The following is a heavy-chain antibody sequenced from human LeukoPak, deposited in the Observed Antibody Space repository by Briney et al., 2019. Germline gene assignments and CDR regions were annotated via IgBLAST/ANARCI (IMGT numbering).Heavy chain of an antibody. CDR2: IYYSGST. J-gene: IGHJ3*02. Sequence: SETLSLTCAVSGGSISGYYWNWIRQSPGKGLEWLGYIYYSGSTYYNPSLKSRVTISVDTSKNQFSLKLSSVTAADTAVYYCARDLVVYYDSSGYYPVAFDIWGQGTMVTVSS. CDR3: ARDLVVYYDSSGYYPVAFDI. CDR1: GGSISGYY. D-gene: IGHD3-22*01. V-gene: IGHV4-59*12.